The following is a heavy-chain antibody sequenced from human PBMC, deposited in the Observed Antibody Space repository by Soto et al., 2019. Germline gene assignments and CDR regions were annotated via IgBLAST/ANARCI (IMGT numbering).Heavy chain of an antibody. Sequence: WASVKASCKASGYTFTTNDIDWVRQASGQGLEWMGWMKPSTGDSGYAQDFQGRITMTRDTATSTAYMELSSLRSEDTAVYYCARGGPAAGFDLWGQGTLVTVSS. CDR3: ARGGPAAGFDL. CDR2: MKPSTGDS. D-gene: IGHD2-2*01. J-gene: IGHJ4*02. CDR1: GYTFTTND. V-gene: IGHV1-8*01.